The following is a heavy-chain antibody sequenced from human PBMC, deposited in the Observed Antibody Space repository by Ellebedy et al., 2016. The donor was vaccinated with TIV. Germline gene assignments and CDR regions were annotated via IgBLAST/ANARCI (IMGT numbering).Heavy chain of an antibody. CDR1: DYSISSGYF. Sequence: MPGGSLRLSCTVSDYSISSGYFWGWIRQPPGEGREWIGSIHHSGTNYYNPSLKSRVNVSVDTSKNQFSLKLSSVTAADTAVYYCARGKFAAAGIDYWGQGTLVTVSS. D-gene: IGHD6-13*01. J-gene: IGHJ4*02. V-gene: IGHV4-38-2*02. CDR2: IHHSGTN. CDR3: ARGKFAAAGIDY.